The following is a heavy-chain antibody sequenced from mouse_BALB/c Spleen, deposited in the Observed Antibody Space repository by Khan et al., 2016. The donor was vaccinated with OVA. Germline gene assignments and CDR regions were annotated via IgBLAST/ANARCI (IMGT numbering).Heavy chain of an antibody. J-gene: IGHJ4*01. CDR1: GFSLTTYG. CDR2: IWAGGDT. Sequence: QVQLKESGPGLVAPSQSLSITCTVSGFSLTTYGVPWVRQPPGKGLEWLGVIWAGGDTNYNSALMSRLSISKDNSKSQVFLKMNRLQTDDTAMYYCSRFYDGYYYTVDYWGQETSVTVSS. V-gene: IGHV2-9*02. CDR3: SRFYDGYYYTVDY. D-gene: IGHD2-3*01.